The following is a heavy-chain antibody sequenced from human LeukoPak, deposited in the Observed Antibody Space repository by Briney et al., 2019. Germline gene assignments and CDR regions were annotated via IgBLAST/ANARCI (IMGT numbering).Heavy chain of an antibody. Sequence: PGASLRLSCAASGFTFSSYAMSWVRQAPGKGLEWVSTISATGGGTVYADSVKGRFTISRDNSENMLLLQMNSLRADDTAVYYCAKDLATLPSRLSPFDSWGQGILVTVSS. J-gene: IGHJ4*02. CDR2: ISATGGGT. D-gene: IGHD6-6*01. CDR1: GFTFSSYA. V-gene: IGHV3-23*01. CDR3: AKDLATLPSRLSPFDS.